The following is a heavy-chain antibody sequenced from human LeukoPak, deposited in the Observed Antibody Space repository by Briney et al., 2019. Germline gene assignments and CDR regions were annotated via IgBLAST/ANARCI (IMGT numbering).Heavy chain of an antibody. V-gene: IGHV1-3*01. Sequence: GASVKVSCKASGYTFTSYAMHWVRQAPGQRLEWMGWINAGNGNTKYSQKFQGRVTITRDTTASTAYMEPSSLRSEDTAVYYCARDDYYYYGMDVWGKGTTVTV. CDR1: GYTFTSYA. J-gene: IGHJ6*04. CDR3: ARDDYYYYGMDV. CDR2: INAGNGNT.